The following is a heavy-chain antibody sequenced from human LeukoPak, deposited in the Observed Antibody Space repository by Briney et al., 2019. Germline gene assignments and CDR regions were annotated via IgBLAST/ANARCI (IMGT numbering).Heavy chain of an antibody. D-gene: IGHD6-13*01. CDR3: ARGDDIAAAGITCGFDY. J-gene: IGHJ4*02. Sequence: ASVKVSCKASGYTFSGDYMHWVRQAPGQGPEWMGWINPNSGGTNYAQKFQGRVTMTRDTSISTAYMELSRLRSDDTAVYYCARGDDIAAAGITCGFDYWGQGTLVTVSS. CDR2: INPNSGGT. V-gene: IGHV1-2*02. CDR1: GYTFSGDY.